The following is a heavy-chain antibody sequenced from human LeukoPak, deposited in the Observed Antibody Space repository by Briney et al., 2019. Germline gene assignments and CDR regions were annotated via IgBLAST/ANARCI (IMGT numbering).Heavy chain of an antibody. CDR1: GYTFTGYY. J-gene: IGHJ5*02. CDR3: AREGIAAADTNRFDP. V-gene: IGHV1-2*02. Sequence: EASVKVSCKASGYTFTGYYMHWVRQAPGQGLEWMGWINPNSGGTNYAQKFQGRVTMTRDTSISTAYMELSRLRSDDTAVYYCAREGIAAADTNRFDPWGQGTLVTVSS. D-gene: IGHD6-13*01. CDR2: INPNSGGT.